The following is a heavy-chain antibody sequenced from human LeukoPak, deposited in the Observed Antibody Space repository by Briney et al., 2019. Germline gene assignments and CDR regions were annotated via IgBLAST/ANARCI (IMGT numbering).Heavy chain of an antibody. V-gene: IGHV4-59*01. CDR1: GGSISSYY. Sequence: SETLSLTCTVSGGSISSYYWSWIRQPPGKGLEWIGYIYYSGSTNYNPSLKSRVTISVDTSKSQFSLKLSSVTAADTAVYYCAGGFLEWFTYYYYGMDVWGQGTTVTVSS. J-gene: IGHJ6*02. CDR2: IYYSGST. D-gene: IGHD3-3*01. CDR3: AGGFLEWFTYYYYGMDV.